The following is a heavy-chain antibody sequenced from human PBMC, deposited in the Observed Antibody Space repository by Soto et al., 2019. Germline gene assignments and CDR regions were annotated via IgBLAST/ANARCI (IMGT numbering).Heavy chain of an antibody. J-gene: IGHJ5*02. CDR3: ARSSGGNFGIIIEGTNWFAP. CDR2: INPHGGST. V-gene: IGHV1-18*01. CDR1: CYTFTSYG. D-gene: IGHD1-26*01. Sequence: GASVNVSCKASCYTFTSYGISWVRQAPVQVLELMVVINPHGGSTAYAQKFKGRVTLTRDTSASTVYMEVSSLTSEDTAMYYCARSSGGNFGIIIEGTNWFAPWGQGPLVTVSS.